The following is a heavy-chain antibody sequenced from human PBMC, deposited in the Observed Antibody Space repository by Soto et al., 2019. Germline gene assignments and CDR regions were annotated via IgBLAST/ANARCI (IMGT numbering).Heavy chain of an antibody. CDR1: GVTSVSLY. J-gene: IGHJ4*02. CDR2: IYSGGST. Sequence: VVSKRLCSTVSGVTSVSLYMRWVLQAPGKGLEWVSVIYSGGSTYYADSVKGRFTISRDNSKNTLYLQMNSLRAEDTAVYYCARHGYNYGGGYFDYWGQGTLVT. V-gene: IGHV3-66*04. CDR3: ARHGYNYGGGYFDY. D-gene: IGHD5-18*01.